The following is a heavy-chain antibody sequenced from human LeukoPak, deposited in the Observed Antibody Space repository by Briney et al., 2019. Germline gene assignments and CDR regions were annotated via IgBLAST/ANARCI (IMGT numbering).Heavy chain of an antibody. J-gene: IGHJ6*03. Sequence: SETLSLTCTVSGGSISSSSYYWGWIRQPPGKGLEWIGSIYYSGSTYYNPSLKSRVTISVDTSKNQFSLKLSSVTAADTAVYYCARGKNNPDYYGSGMYYYYMDVWGKGTTVTVSS. D-gene: IGHD3-10*01. CDR2: IYYSGST. CDR3: ARGKNNPDYYGSGMYYYYMDV. CDR1: GGSISSSSYY. V-gene: IGHV4-39*07.